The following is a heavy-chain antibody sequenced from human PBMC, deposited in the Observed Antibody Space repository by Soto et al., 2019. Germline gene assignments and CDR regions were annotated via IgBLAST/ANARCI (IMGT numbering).Heavy chain of an antibody. CDR3: ARGGRGGSRQTNS. J-gene: IGHJ4*02. D-gene: IGHD2-15*01. V-gene: IGHV4-34*01. Sequence: SETLSLTCAVYGGSFSGYYWSWIRQPPGKGLEWIGEINQSGITNYNPSLKSRVTISEDTSKNQFSLKLTSVTAADTAIYYCARGGRGGSRQTNSWGQGTMVTVS. CDR1: GGSFSGYY. CDR2: INQSGIT.